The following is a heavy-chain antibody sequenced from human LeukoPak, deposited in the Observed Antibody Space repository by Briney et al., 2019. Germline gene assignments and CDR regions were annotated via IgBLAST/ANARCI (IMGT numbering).Heavy chain of an antibody. CDR3: ARAGGSVGWYGTIDS. Sequence: SETLSLTCTVSGGSMSNYYWSWIRQPPGKGLEWIGYIYFSGSSNYNPSLKSRVTISADTSKHQFSLRLTSVTAADTAVYYCARAGGSVGWYGTIDSWGQGTLVTVSS. J-gene: IGHJ4*02. V-gene: IGHV4-59*08. CDR1: GGSMSNYY. CDR2: IYFSGSS. D-gene: IGHD6-19*01.